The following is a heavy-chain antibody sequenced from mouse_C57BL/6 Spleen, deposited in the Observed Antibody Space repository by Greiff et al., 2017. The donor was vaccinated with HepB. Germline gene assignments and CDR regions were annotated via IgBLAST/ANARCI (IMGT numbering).Heavy chain of an antibody. V-gene: IGHV2-9-1*01. D-gene: IGHD2-1*01. Sequence: VQGVESGPGLVAPSQSLSITCTVSGFSLTSYAISWVRQPPGKGLEWLGLIWTGGGTNYNSALKSRLSISKDNSKSQVFLKMNSLQTDDTARYYCARNGGYGNYRYFDYWGQGTTLTVSS. CDR1: GFSLTSYA. J-gene: IGHJ2*01. CDR3: ARNGGYGNYRYFDY. CDR2: IWTGGGT.